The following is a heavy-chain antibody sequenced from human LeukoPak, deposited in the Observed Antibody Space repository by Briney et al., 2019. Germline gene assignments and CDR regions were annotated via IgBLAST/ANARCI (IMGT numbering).Heavy chain of an antibody. D-gene: IGHD6-19*01. J-gene: IGHJ4*02. CDR2: IYHSGST. CDR3: ARVSIAVAGIDY. CDR1: GASFSGYY. V-gene: IGHV4-38-2*01. Sequence: PSETLSLTCAVYGASFSGYYWSWIRQPPGKGLEWIGSIYHSGSTYYNPSLKSRVTISVDTSKNQFSLKLSSVTAADTAVYYCARVSIAVAGIDYWGQGTLVTVSS.